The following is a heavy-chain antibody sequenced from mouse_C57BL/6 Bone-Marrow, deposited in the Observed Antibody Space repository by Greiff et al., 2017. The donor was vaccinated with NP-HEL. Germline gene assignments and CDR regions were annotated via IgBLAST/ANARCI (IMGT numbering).Heavy chain of an antibody. CDR1: GYTFTDYY. Sequence: EVQLQQSGPELVKPGASVKISCKASGYTFTDYYMNWVKQSHGKSLEWIGDINPNNGGTSYNQKFKGKATLTVDKSSSTAYMELRSLTSEDSAVYYGARGYGMDYWGQGTSVTVSS. CDR3: ARGYGMDY. V-gene: IGHV1-26*01. CDR2: INPNNGGT. J-gene: IGHJ4*01.